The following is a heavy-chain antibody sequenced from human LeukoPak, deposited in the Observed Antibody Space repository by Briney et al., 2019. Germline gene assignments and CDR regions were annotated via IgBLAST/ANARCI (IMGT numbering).Heavy chain of an antibody. J-gene: IGHJ4*02. CDR3: ARYGDYVDYFDY. V-gene: IGHV4-59*01. CDR1: GGTISSYY. D-gene: IGHD4-17*01. CDR2: IYYSGST. Sequence: AETLSLTCTVSGGTISSYYWNWIRQPPGKGLEWVGYIYYSGSTNYNPSLMRRGTISVDTSKNQVSLKLISVTAADTAVYYCARYGDYVDYFDYWGQGTLVTVSS.